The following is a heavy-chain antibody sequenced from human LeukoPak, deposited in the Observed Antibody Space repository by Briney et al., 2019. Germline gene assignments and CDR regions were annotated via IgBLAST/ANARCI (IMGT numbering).Heavy chain of an antibody. D-gene: IGHD1-1*01. J-gene: IGHJ6*03. V-gene: IGHV4-59*08. CDR1: GGSISSYY. Sequence: SETLSLTCTVSGGSISSYYWSWIRQPPGKGLEWIGYIYYSGSTNYNPSLKSRVTISVDTSKNQFSLKLSSVTAADTAVYYCARRTKGGNYYYYYMDVWGKGTTVTVSS. CDR2: IYYSGST. CDR3: ARRTKGGNYYYYYMDV.